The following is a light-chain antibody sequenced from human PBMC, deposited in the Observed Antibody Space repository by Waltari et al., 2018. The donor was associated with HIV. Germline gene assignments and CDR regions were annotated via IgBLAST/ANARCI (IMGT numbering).Light chain of an antibody. Sequence: QAVLTQPPSVSGAPGQRVTISCTGSSSNIGAGHDVHWYQQLPGTAPKLLIYRDTHRPSGVPDRFSGSKSGTSASLAIAGLQTEDEAVFYCQSFDSSLSNLVVFGGGTKVTVL. V-gene: IGLV1-40*01. CDR2: RDT. CDR3: QSFDSSLSNLVV. J-gene: IGLJ2*01. CDR1: SSNIGAGHD.